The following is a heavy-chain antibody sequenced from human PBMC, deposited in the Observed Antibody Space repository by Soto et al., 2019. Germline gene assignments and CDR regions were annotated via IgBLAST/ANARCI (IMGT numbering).Heavy chain of an antibody. D-gene: IGHD6-13*01. V-gene: IGHV4-39*01. Sequence: SETLSLTCTVSGGSISSSSYYWGWIRQPPGKGLEWIGSIYYSGSTYYNPSLKSRVTISVDTSKNQFSLKLSSATAADTAVYYCARQSSSWYSRNPPIDYWGQGTLVTVSS. J-gene: IGHJ4*02. CDR3: ARQSSSWYSRNPPIDY. CDR1: GGSISSSSYY. CDR2: IYYSGST.